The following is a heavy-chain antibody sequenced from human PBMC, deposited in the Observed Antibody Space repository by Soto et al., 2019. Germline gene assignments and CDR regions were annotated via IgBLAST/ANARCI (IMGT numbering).Heavy chain of an antibody. J-gene: IGHJ4*02. Sequence: SCTASGFDFRSYGIHWVRQAPGRGLEWVAAASYDGSETYYADSAKGRFTVSKEISKNTAFLQMNALRHEDTAVYFCVRDSGWPILNFDSWGQGTLVTVSS. V-gene: IGHV3-30*03. CDR1: GFDFRSYG. CDR2: ASYDGSET. D-gene: IGHD3-10*01. CDR3: VRDSGWPILNFDS.